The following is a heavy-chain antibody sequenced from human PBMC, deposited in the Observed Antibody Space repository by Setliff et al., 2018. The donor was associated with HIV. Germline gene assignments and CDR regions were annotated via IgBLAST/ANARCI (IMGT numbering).Heavy chain of an antibody. J-gene: IGHJ6*03. Sequence: SETLSLTCAVSGGSISSRNWWRWVRQPPGKGPEWIGEINHSGSTDYNPSRKSRVTMSVDTSKNQFSLKLSSVTAADTAVYFCARGVIDNAYDYLEIFYYNYMDVWGKGTTVTVSS. V-gene: IGHV4-4*02. CDR1: GGSISSRNW. CDR3: ARGVIDNAYDYLEIFYYNYMDV. D-gene: IGHD5-12*01. CDR2: INHSGST.